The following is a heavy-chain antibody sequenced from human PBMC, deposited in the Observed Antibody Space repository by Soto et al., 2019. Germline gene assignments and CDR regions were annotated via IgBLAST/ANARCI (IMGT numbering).Heavy chain of an antibody. CDR2: ISYDGSNK. J-gene: IGHJ6*02. V-gene: IGHV3-30-3*01. CDR3: AREKKQKLATRYPYGMDV. D-gene: IGHD6-13*01. CDR1: GVSLRSYA. Sequence: RPGAACGVSLRSYAMDWVRQAPGKGLEWVAVISYDGSNKYYADSVKGRFTISRDNSKNTLYLQMNSLRAEDTAVYYSAREKKQKLATRYPYGMDVWGQGTKVTVYS.